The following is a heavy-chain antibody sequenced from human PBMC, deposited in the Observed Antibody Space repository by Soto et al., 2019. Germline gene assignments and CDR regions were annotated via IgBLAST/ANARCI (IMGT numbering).Heavy chain of an antibody. Sequence: SETLSLTCTVSGDSVSSGNYYWSWIRQPPGKGLEWIGCIYYTGSTNYNPSFKSRVTISKDTSKNQFSLKLSSVTAADTAMFYCAREYSNSPEAFDSWGQGTLVTVSS. J-gene: IGHJ4*02. CDR3: AREYSNSPEAFDS. D-gene: IGHD6-6*01. CDR2: IYYTGST. V-gene: IGHV4-61*01. CDR1: GDSVSSGNYY.